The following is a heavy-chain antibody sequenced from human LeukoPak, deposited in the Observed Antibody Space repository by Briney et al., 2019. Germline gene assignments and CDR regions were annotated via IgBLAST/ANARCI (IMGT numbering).Heavy chain of an antibody. D-gene: IGHD3-10*01. CDR3: ARDQGSGGTMVRGVDYYYYGMDV. Sequence: SVKVSCKASGGTFNSYAISWVRQAPGQGLEWMGGIIPIFGTANYAQKFQGRVTITADESTSTAYMELSSLRSEDTAVYYCARDQGSGGTMVRGVDYYYYGMDVWGQGTTVTVSS. CDR2: IIPIFGTA. J-gene: IGHJ6*02. V-gene: IGHV1-69*13. CDR1: GGTFNSYA.